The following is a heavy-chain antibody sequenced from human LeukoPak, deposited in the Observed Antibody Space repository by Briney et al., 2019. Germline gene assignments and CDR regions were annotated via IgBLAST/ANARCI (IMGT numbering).Heavy chain of an antibody. J-gene: IGHJ4*02. D-gene: IGHD2-2*01. CDR1: GGTFSSYA. V-gene: IGHV1-69*13. CDR3: ATDSRGSTSWNYFDY. CDR2: IIPIFGTA. Sequence: SVKVSCKASGGTFSSYAISWARQAPGQGLEWMGGIIPIFGTANYAQKFQGRVTITADESTSTAYMELSSLRSEDTAVYYCATDSRGSTSWNYFDYWGQGTLVTVSS.